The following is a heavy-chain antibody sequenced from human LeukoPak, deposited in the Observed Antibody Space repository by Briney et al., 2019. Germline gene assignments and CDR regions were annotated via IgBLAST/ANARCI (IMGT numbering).Heavy chain of an antibody. CDR1: GGSFSGYY. CDR2: INHSGST. D-gene: IGHD5-18*01. J-gene: IGHJ4*02. V-gene: IGHV4-34*01. CDR3: ARSRPLYSYGFPAAFDY. Sequence: PSETLSLTCAVYGGSFSGYYWSWIRQPPGKGLEWIGEINHSGSTNYNPSLKSRVTISVDTSKNQFSLKLSSVTAADTAVYYCARSRPLYSYGFPAAFDYWGQGTLVTVSS.